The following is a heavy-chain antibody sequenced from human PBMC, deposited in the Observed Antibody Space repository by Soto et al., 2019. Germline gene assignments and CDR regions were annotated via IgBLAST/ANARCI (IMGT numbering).Heavy chain of an antibody. D-gene: IGHD2-15*01. J-gene: IGHJ4*02. CDR2: INAGNGNT. CDR1: GYTFTSYA. V-gene: IGHV1-3*01. CDR3: ARALSVSVVAATGFDY. Sequence: QVQLVQSGAEVKKPGASVKVSCKASGYTFTSYAMHWVRRAPGQRLEWMGWINAGNGNTKYSQKFQGRVTITRDTSASTAYMELSSLRSEDTAVYYCARALSVSVVAATGFDYWGQGTLVTVSS.